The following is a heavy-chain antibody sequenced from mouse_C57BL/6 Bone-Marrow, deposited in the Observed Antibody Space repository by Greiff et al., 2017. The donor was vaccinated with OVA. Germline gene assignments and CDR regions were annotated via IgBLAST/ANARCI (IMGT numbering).Heavy chain of an antibody. J-gene: IGHJ3*01. V-gene: IGHV1-85*01. D-gene: IGHD1-1*01. Sequence: QVQLQQSGPELVKPGASVKLSCKASGYTFTSYDINWVKQRPGQGLEWIGWISPRDGSTKTNEKLKGKARLTVATSSSTAYLDLHSLTSEDSAVDFCAGPYYCGSRDWFAYWGQGTLVTVSA. CDR1: GYTFTSYD. CDR2: ISPRDGST. CDR3: AGPYYCGSRDWFAY.